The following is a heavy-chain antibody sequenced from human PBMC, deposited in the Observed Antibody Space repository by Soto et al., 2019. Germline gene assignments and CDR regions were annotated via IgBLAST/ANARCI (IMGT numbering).Heavy chain of an antibody. D-gene: IGHD3-10*01. V-gene: IGHV3-74*01. CDR2: INAGGNST. CDR3: ARAGGADF. Sequence: PGGSLRLSCAASGFTFSSHWMHWVRQAAGKGLAWVSRINAGGNSTSYADSAKGRFTISRDNAKNTVYLQMNSLRAEDTAVYYCARAGGADFWGQGTVVTVSS. CDR1: GFTFSSHW. J-gene: IGHJ4*02.